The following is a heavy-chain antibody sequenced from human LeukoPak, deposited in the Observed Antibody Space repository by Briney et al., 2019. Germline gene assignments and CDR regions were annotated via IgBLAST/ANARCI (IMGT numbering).Heavy chain of an antibody. CDR1: GGSISSGGYY. Sequence: PSETLSLTCTVSGGSISSGGYYWSWIRQHPGKGLEWIGYIYYSGSTYYNPPLKSRVTISVDTSKNQFSLKLSSVTAADTAVYYCARGDYGDYGAALDYWGQGTLVTVSS. D-gene: IGHD4-17*01. J-gene: IGHJ4*02. V-gene: IGHV4-31*03. CDR3: ARGDYGDYGAALDY. CDR2: IYYSGST.